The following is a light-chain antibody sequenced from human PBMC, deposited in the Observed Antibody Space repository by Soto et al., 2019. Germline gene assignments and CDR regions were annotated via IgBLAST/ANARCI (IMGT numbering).Light chain of an antibody. CDR2: DII. J-gene: IGLJ2*01. Sequence: QSALTQPASVSGSLGQSITISCTGTSCDIGAFTSVSWYQQHPGKAPKLIIYDIIHRPSGVSDRFSGSKSVNTASLTVSGLQPEDEANYYCSSYSRTTTLVVFGGGTKLTVL. CDR3: SSYSRTTTLVV. V-gene: IGLV2-14*03. CDR1: SCDIGAFTS.